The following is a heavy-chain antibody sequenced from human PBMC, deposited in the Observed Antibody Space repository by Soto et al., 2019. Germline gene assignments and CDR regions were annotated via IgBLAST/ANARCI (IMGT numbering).Heavy chain of an antibody. D-gene: IGHD3-10*01. Sequence: GGSLRLSCAASGFTFSSYSMNWVRQAPGKGLEWVSYISSSSSTIYYADSVKGRFTISRDNDKNSLYLQMNSLRDEDTAVYYCARDPSIWFGEGVSYYGMDVWGQGTTVTVSS. J-gene: IGHJ6*02. CDR2: ISSSSSTI. CDR3: ARDPSIWFGEGVSYYGMDV. CDR1: GFTFSSYS. V-gene: IGHV3-48*02.